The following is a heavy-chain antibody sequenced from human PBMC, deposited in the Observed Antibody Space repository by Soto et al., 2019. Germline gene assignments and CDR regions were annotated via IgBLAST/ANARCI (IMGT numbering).Heavy chain of an antibody. CDR1: GGSISSSSYY. Sequence: PSETLSLTCTVSGGSISSSSYYWGWIRQPPGKGLERIGSIYNGSTYYNPSLKSRVAISVDTSKNQFSPKLNSVTAADTAVYYCARDLWGYCGTDCYPLDVWGQGTTVTVSS. CDR2: IYNGST. J-gene: IGHJ6*02. V-gene: IGHV4-39*07. CDR3: ARDLWGYCGTDCYPLDV. D-gene: IGHD2-21*02.